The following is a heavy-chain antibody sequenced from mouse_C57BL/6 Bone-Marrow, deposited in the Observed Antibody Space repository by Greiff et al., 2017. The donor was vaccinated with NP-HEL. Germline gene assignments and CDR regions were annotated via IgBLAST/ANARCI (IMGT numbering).Heavy chain of an antibody. V-gene: IGHV14-4*01. CDR2: IDPENGDT. J-gene: IGHJ2*01. CDR1: GFTFTDDY. Sequence: VQLKQSGAELVRPGASVKLSCTASGFTFTDDYMHWVKQRPEQGLEWIGWIDPENGDTDYASKFQGKATITADTSSNTAYLQLSSLTSEDTAVYYWTTFLLLYYFDYWGQGTTLTVSS. CDR3: TTFLLLYYFDY. D-gene: IGHD1-1*01.